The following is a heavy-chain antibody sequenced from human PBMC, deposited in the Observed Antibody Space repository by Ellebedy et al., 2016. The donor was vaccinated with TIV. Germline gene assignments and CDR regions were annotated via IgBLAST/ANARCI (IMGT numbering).Heavy chain of an antibody. Sequence: GESLKISCAASAGFSFTAYWMNWVRQAPGKGLEWVATIKQDGSDKYYVDSVRGRFTISRDNAKNSLYLQMNSLRADETAVYYCARDSGSPGDYWGQGTLVTVSS. CDR2: IKQDGSDK. CDR3: ARDSGSPGDY. CDR1: AGFSFTAYW. D-gene: IGHD3-10*01. V-gene: IGHV3-7*03. J-gene: IGHJ4*02.